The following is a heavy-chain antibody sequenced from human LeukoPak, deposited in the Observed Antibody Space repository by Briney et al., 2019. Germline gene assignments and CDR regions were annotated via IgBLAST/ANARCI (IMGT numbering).Heavy chain of an antibody. CDR3: AKGTYSSSPRDY. D-gene: IGHD6-6*01. V-gene: IGHV3-23*01. Sequence: PGGSLRLSCAASGFTFSSCAMSWVRQAPGKGLEWVSSISGSGGSTWYAGTVKGRFTISRDNSKNTLFLQMNSLRAEDTAVYYCAKGTYSSSPRDYWGQGTLVNVSS. CDR2: ISGSGGST. J-gene: IGHJ4*02. CDR1: GFTFSSCA.